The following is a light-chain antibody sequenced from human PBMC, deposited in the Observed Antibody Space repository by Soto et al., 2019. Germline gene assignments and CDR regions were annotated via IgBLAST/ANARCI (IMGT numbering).Light chain of an antibody. Sequence: EIVLTQSPATLSLSPGERATLSCRASQSVSSYLAWYQQNPGQDPRLLIYDASNRATGIPARFSGSGSGPEFTLTISSLEPEDFAVYYCQQRSNWLTFGGSTKVEIK. CDR2: DAS. CDR1: QSVSSY. J-gene: IGKJ4*01. CDR3: QQRSNWLT. V-gene: IGKV3-11*01.